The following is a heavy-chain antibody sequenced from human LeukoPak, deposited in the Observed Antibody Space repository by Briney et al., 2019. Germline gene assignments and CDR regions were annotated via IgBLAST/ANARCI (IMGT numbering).Heavy chain of an antibody. CDR1: GYTFTGYY. V-gene: IGHV1-2*02. Sequence: GASVKVSCKASGYTFTGYYMHWVRQAPGQGLEWMGWINPNSGGTNYAQKFQGRVTMTRDTSISTAYMELSRLRSDDTAVYYCARDLEYDSSGYPYWGQGTLVTVSS. J-gene: IGHJ4*02. D-gene: IGHD3-22*01. CDR2: INPNSGGT. CDR3: ARDLEYDSSGYPY.